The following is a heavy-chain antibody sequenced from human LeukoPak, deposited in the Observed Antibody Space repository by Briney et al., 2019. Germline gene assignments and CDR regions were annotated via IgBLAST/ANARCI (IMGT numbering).Heavy chain of an antibody. V-gene: IGHV4-34*01. Sequence: PSETLSLTCAVYGGSFSGYYWSWIRQPPGKGLEWIGEINHSGSTNYNPSLRSRVTISVDTSKNQFSLKLSSVTAADTAVYYCARGVLQWLRLGRWFDPWGQGTLVTVSS. CDR3: ARGVLQWLRLGRWFDP. CDR2: INHSGST. J-gene: IGHJ5*02. D-gene: IGHD5-12*01. CDR1: GGSFSGYY.